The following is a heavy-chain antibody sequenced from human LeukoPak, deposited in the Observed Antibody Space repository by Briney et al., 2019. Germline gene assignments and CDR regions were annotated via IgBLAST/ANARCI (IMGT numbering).Heavy chain of an antibody. D-gene: IGHD3-10*01. V-gene: IGHV4-59*12. CDR2: IHYSGST. Sequence: SETLSLTCTVSGGSISSYYWNWIRQSPGKGLEWIGYIHYSGSTNYNPSLKSRVTMSVDTSKNQFSLKLSSVTAADTAVYYCARDKYYYGSGSYLFDYWGQGTLVTVSS. CDR1: GGSISSYY. CDR3: ARDKYYYGSGSYLFDY. J-gene: IGHJ4*02.